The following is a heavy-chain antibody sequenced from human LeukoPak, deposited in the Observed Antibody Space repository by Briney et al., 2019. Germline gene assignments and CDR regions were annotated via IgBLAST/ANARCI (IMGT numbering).Heavy chain of an antibody. CDR3: ARAEGYCSSTSCYPYLDY. J-gene: IGHJ4*02. V-gene: IGHV3-30-3*01. Sequence: GRSLRLSCAASGFTFSSYAMHWVRQAPGKGLEWVAVISYDGSNKYYADSVMGRFTISRDNSKNTPYLQMNSLRAEDTAVYYCARAEGYCSSTSCYPYLDYWGQGTLVTVSS. CDR2: ISYDGSNK. CDR1: GFTFSSYA. D-gene: IGHD2-2*01.